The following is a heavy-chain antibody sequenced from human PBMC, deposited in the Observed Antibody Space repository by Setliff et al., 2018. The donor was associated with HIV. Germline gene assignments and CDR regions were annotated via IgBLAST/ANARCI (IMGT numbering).Heavy chain of an antibody. Sequence: LRLSCAASGFTFNSYTMSWVRQAPGKGLEWVSAIRGSGGSIYHADSVKGRFTISRDNSKNTLYLQMNSLRAEDTAVYYCAKGRYFDRGWFDPWGQGALVTVSS. V-gene: IGHV3-23*01. CDR3: AKGRYFDRGWFDP. CDR2: IRGSGGSI. CDR1: GFTFNSYT. D-gene: IGHD3-9*01. J-gene: IGHJ5*02.